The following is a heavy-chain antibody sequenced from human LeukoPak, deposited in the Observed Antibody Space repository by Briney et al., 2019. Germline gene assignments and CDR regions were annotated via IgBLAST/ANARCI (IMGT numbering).Heavy chain of an antibody. V-gene: IGHV3-23*01. CDR1: GFTFSSYA. Sequence: QPGGSLRLSCEASGFTFSSYAVAWVRQAPGKGLEWVFSSRTGSTHYADSVKGRFTISRDNSKNTLYLQMDSLRAEDTAIYHCARGFCSSASCPDYNYYMDVWGEGTTVTVSS. D-gene: IGHD2-2*01. CDR2: SSRTGST. CDR3: ARGFCSSASCPDYNYYMDV. J-gene: IGHJ6*03.